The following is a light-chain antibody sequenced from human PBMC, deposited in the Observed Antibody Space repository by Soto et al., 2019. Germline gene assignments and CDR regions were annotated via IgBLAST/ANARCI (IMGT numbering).Light chain of an antibody. CDR3: QHYDNLRLT. V-gene: IGKV1-33*01. CDR1: QDINNY. Sequence: DIQMTQSPSSLSASVGDRVTITCQARQDINNYLNWYQQKPGKAPKLLIYDASNLETGVPSRFSGSGSGTDFTFTISSLQAEDIATYYCQHYDNLRLTFGGGTKVEIK. J-gene: IGKJ4*01. CDR2: DAS.